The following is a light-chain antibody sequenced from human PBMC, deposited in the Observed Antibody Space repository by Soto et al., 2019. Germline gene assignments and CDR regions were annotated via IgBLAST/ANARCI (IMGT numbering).Light chain of an antibody. CDR2: GAS. CDR1: QSVSSNH. Sequence: PGNTAPLSCRASQSVSSNHLAWYQQKPGQAPRLLIYGASSRATGIPVRFSGSGSETDFTLTISRLEPEDFAVYYCQQYSSSRTFGEGTKVDIK. J-gene: IGKJ1*01. V-gene: IGKV3-20*01. CDR3: QQYSSSRT.